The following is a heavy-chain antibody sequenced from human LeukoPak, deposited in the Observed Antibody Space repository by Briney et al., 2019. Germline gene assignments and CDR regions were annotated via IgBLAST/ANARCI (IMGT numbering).Heavy chain of an antibody. CDR3: ARGDIVVVPAAKRWGDFDY. Sequence: SETLSLTCTVSGGSISSYYWSWIRQPPGKGLEWIGYIYYSGSTYYNPSLKSRVTISVDTSKNQFSLKLSSVTAADTAVYYCARGDIVVVPAAKRWGDFDYWGQGTLVTVSS. CDR2: IYYSGST. CDR1: GGSISSYY. J-gene: IGHJ4*02. V-gene: IGHV4-59*08. D-gene: IGHD2-2*01.